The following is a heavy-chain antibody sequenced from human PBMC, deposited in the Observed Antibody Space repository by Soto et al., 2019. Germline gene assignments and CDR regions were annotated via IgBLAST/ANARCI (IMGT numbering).Heavy chain of an antibody. J-gene: IGHJ6*03. V-gene: IGHV6-1*01. CDR3: ARDHVVGSYYGSGSYHYMDV. CDR2: TYYRSKWYN. D-gene: IGHD3-10*01. CDR1: GDSVSSNSAA. Sequence: SQTLSLTCAISGDSVSSNSAAWNWIRQSPSRGLEWLGRTYYRSKWYNDYAVSVKSRITINPDTSKNQFSLQLNSVTPEDTAVYYCARDHVVGSYYGSGSYHYMDVWGKGTTVTVSS.